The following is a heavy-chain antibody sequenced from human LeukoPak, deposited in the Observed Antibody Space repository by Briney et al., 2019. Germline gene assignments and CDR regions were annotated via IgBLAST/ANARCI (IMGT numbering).Heavy chain of an antibody. CDR3: ARDSGGQLDS. Sequence: SQTLSLTCAISGDSVSTNGAAWNWIRQSPSRGLEWLGRTYDRSKWYYDYAVSENRRLTITPDTSKNQFSLQLNSVTPEDTAVYYCARDSGGQLDSWGQGTLVTVS. J-gene: IGHJ4*02. CDR1: GDSVSTNGAA. D-gene: IGHD5-18*01. V-gene: IGHV6-1*01. CDR2: TYDRSKWYY.